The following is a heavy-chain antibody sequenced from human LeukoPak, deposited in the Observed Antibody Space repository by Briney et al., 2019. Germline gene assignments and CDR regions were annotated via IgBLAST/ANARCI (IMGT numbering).Heavy chain of an antibody. J-gene: IGHJ4*02. CDR2: ISSSSSYI. D-gene: IGHD3-10*01. CDR3: ARKGISGFVFDY. V-gene: IGHV3-21*01. Sequence: GGSLRLSCAASGFTFSSYSMNWVRQAPGKGLEWVSSISSSSSYIYYADSVKGRFTISRDNAKNSLYLQMNSLRAEDTAVYYCARKGISGFVFDYWGQGTLVTVSS. CDR1: GFTFSSYS.